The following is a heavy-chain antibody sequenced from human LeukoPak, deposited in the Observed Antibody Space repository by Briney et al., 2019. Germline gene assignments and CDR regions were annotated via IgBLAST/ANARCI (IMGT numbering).Heavy chain of an antibody. CDR2: ISAYNGNT. J-gene: IGHJ3*02. V-gene: IGHV1-18*04. D-gene: IGHD3-22*01. Sequence: ASVKVSCKACGYTFTSYGISWVRQAPGQGLEWMGWISAYNGNTNFAQKLQGRVTMTTDTSTSTAYMELRSLRSDDTAVYYCARERDYYDSSGYYVGAFDIWGQGTMVTVSS. CDR1: GYTFTSYG. CDR3: ARERDYYDSSGYYVGAFDI.